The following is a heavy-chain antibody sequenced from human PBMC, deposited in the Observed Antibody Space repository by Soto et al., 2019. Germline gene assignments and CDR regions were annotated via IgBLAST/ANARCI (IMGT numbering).Heavy chain of an antibody. D-gene: IGHD4-17*01. V-gene: IGHV3-23*01. J-gene: IGHJ3*02. CDR1: GFTFSTYA. CDR2: LTPSGGET. CDR3: AHPRGYGVFDAYDI. Sequence: GGSLRLSCVASGFTFSTYAMSWVRQAPGKGLEWVSALTPSGGETYYADSVKGRFTISRDNSMNALYLQMNSLRIEDTAVYYCAHPRGYGVFDAYDIWGQGTMVTVSS.